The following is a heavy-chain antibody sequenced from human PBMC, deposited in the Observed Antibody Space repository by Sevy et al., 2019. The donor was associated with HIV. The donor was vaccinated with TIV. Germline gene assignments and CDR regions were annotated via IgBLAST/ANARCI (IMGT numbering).Heavy chain of an antibody. CDR2: IYYSGRI. CDR1: GGCINNYY. V-gene: IGHV4-59*01. J-gene: IGHJ6*02. CDR3: ARALQNYYYGMDV. Sequence: SETLSLTCTVSGGCINNYYWTWIRQPPGKGLEWIGYIYYSGRIKYNPSLKSRVTISVDTSKNQFSLKLSSVTAADTAVYYCARALQNYYYGMDVWGQGTTVTVSS.